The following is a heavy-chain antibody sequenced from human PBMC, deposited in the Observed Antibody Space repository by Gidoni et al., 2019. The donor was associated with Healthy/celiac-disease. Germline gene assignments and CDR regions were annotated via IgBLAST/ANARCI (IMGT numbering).Heavy chain of an antibody. CDR2: FDLEDGET. V-gene: IGHV1-24*01. CDR3: ATAGNYGSGLYYYYGMDV. Sequence: QVQLVQSGAEVKKPGASVKVSCKVSGYTLPALSMHWVQQAPGKGLEWMGGFDLEDGETIYAQKFQGRVTMTEDTSTDTAYMELSSLRSEDTAVYYCATAGNYGSGLYYYYGMDVWGQGTTVTVSS. D-gene: IGHD3-10*01. J-gene: IGHJ6*02. CDR1: GYTLPALS.